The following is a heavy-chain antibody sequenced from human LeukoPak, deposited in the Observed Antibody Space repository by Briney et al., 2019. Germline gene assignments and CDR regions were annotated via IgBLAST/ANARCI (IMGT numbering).Heavy chain of an antibody. Sequence: SETLSLTCTVSGGSISSYYWSWLRQPPGKGLEWIGYIYYSGSTNYNPSLKSRVTISVDTSKNQFSLKLSSVTAADTAVYYCARRSGRAVAGRRLGAFDIWGQGTMVTVSS. CDR3: ARRSGRAVAGRRLGAFDI. CDR2: IYYSGST. D-gene: IGHD6-19*01. V-gene: IGHV4-59*08. J-gene: IGHJ3*02. CDR1: GGSISSYY.